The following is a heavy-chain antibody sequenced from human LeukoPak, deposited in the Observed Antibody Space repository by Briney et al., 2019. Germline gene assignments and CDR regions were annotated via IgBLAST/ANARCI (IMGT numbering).Heavy chain of an antibody. J-gene: IGHJ4*02. CDR2: IKQDGSEK. V-gene: IGHV3-7*03. CDR3: ARDHGRYCSGGSCYFGGFFEY. D-gene: IGHD2-15*01. Sequence: GGSLRLSCAASGFTFSNYWMSWVRQAPGKGLEWVANIKQDGSEKYYVDSVKGRFTISRDNAKNSLYLQMNSLRAEDTAVYYCARDHGRYCSGGSCYFGGFFEYWGQGTLGTVSS. CDR1: GFTFSNYW.